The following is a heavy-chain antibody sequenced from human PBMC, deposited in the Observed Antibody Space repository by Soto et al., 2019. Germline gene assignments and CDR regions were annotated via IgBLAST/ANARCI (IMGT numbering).Heavy chain of an antibody. CDR2: ISGGGGDT. V-gene: IGHV3-23*01. J-gene: IGHJ6*02. CDR3: AKTQQWGLPLSGGMDV. D-gene: IGHD6-19*01. CDR1: GFTFSTYG. Sequence: EVQLSESGGGLVQPRGSLRLSCAASGFTFSTYGMSWVRQAPGKGLEWVSVISGGGGDTYYAGSVKGRFTISRDNSKNTRYLEMNSLRAEDTAVYYCAKTQQWGLPLSGGMDVWGQGTTVTVSS.